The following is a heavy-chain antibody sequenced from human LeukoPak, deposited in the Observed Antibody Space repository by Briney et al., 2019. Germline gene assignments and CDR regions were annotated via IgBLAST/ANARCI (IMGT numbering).Heavy chain of an antibody. CDR1: GGSISSYY. CDR3: ARGVGQQWLAKPYYFDY. D-gene: IGHD6-19*01. J-gene: IGHJ4*02. CDR2: IYYSGST. V-gene: IGHV4-59*01. Sequence: SQTLSLTCTVSGGSISSYYWSWIRQPPGKGLEWIGYIYYSGSTNYNPSLKSRVTISVDTSKNQFSLKLSSVTAADTAVYYCARGVGQQWLAKPYYFDYWGQGTLVTVSS.